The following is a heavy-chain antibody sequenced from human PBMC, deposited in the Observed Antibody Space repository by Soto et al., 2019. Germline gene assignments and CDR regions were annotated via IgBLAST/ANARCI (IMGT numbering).Heavy chain of an antibody. J-gene: IGHJ4*02. D-gene: IGHD1-26*01. CDR3: ARDSSGSYLSLFDY. CDR1: GYSISSGYY. V-gene: IGHV4-38-2*02. CDR2: IYHSGST. Sequence: SETLSLTCAVSGYSISSGYYWGWIRQPPGKGLEWIGSIYHSGSTYYNPSLKSRVTISVDTSKNQFSLKLSSVTAADTAVYYCARDSSGSYLSLFDYWGQGTLVTVSS.